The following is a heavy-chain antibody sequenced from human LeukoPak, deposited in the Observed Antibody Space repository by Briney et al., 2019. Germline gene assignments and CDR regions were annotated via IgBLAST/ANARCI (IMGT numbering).Heavy chain of an antibody. CDR2: IASNGGRA. V-gene: IGHV3-9*01. J-gene: IGHJ6*02. D-gene: IGHD3-10*01. CDR1: GFTFDNFA. Sequence: GGSLRLSCAASGFTFDNFAMHWVRQVPGKGLEWVSSIASNGGRAAFADSVKGRLNISRDNATNTLYLEMNSLRAEHTAFYYCAKHRGTVLWWGSGVMDVWGQGTTVAVSS. CDR3: AKHRGTVLWWGSGVMDV.